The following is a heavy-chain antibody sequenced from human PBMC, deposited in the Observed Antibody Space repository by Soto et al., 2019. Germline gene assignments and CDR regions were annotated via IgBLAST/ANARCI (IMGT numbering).Heavy chain of an antibody. CDR2: IKQDGSEK. CDR1: GFTFSSHW. D-gene: IGHD3-3*01. J-gene: IGHJ4*02. V-gene: IGHV3-7*03. Sequence: GGSLRLSCAASGFTFSSHWMSWVRQAPGKGLEWVANIKQDGSEKYYVDSVKGRFTISRDNAKNSLYLQMNSLRAEDTAVYYCARVTIFGVVSYFDYWGQGTLVTVSS. CDR3: ARVTIFGVVSYFDY.